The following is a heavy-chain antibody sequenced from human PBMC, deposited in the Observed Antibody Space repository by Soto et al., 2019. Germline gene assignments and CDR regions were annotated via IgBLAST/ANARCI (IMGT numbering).Heavy chain of an antibody. J-gene: IGHJ6*02. CDR2: IIPIFGTA. V-gene: IGHV1-69*06. Sequence: GASVKVCCEASGGTFSSYAISWVRQAPGQGLEWMGGIIPIFGTANYAQKFQGRVTITADKSTSTAYMELSSLRSEDTAVYYCAIKIVVVVAATPGNNPYYYYGMDVWGQGTTVTVSS. CDR3: AIKIVVVVAATPGNNPYYYYGMDV. D-gene: IGHD2-15*01. CDR1: GGTFSSYA.